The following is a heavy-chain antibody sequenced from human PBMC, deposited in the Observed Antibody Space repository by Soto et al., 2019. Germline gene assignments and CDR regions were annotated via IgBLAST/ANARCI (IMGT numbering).Heavy chain of an antibody. CDR1: GFTFGDYA. Sequence: GGSLRLSCTASGFTFGDYAMSWVRQAPGKGLEWVGFIRSKAYGGTTEYAASVKGRFTISRDDSKSIAYLQMNSLKTEDTAVYYCTRDLNYYDSSGYDYWGQGTLVTVPQ. J-gene: IGHJ4*02. D-gene: IGHD3-22*01. V-gene: IGHV3-49*04. CDR2: IRSKAYGGTT. CDR3: TRDLNYYDSSGYDY.